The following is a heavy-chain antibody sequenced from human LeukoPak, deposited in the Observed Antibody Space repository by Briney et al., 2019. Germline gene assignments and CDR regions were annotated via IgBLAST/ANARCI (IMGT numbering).Heavy chain of an antibody. CDR2: IIPILGIA. J-gene: IGHJ5*02. V-gene: IGHV1-69*04. D-gene: IGHD6-13*01. Sequence: ASVKVSCKASGGTFSSYAISWVRQAPGQGLEWMGRIIPILGIANYAQKFQGRVTITADKSTSTAYMELSGLRSEDTAVYYCARDLEEQQRENWFDPWGQGTLVTVSS. CDR3: ARDLEEQQRENWFDP. CDR1: GGTFSSYA.